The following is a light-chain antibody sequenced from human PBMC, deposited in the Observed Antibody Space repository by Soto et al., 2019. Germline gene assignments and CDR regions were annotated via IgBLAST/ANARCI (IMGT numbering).Light chain of an antibody. J-gene: IGKJ4*01. V-gene: IGKV3-15*01. Sequence: EIVMTQSPATLSVSPGERATLSCRASQSVSSNLAWYQQKPGQAPRLLIYGASTRATGIPARFSGSGSGTDFSLTISRLEPEDSAVYYCQQYGSSLLTFGGGTKVDIK. CDR3: QQYGSSLLT. CDR1: QSVSSN. CDR2: GAS.